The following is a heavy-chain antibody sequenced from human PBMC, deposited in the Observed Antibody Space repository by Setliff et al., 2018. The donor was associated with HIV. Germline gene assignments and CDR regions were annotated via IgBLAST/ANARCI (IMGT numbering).Heavy chain of an antibody. V-gene: IGHV4-39*07. CDR3: ARASTRIGYDSSGYPFDY. D-gene: IGHD3-22*01. Sequence: PSETLSLTCTVSGGSISSSSYYWGWIRQPPGKGLEWIGSIYYSGSTYYNPSLKSRVTISVDTSKNQFSLKLSSMTAADTAVYYCARASTRIGYDSSGYPFDYWGQGTLVTVSS. CDR2: IYYSGST. CDR1: GGSISSSSYY. J-gene: IGHJ4*02.